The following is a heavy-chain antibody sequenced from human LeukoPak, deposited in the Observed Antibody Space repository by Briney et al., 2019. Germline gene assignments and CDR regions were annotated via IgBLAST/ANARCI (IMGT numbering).Heavy chain of an antibody. J-gene: IGHJ3*02. Sequence: PSETPSPTSPISGGSLSSYYWNWVRQPPREGLGWDGYVYYSGNTNYNPSLKSRVTMSVDTSKQQFSLKLRSVTAADTAVYYCARSPAATDDAFDIWGQGTMVTVSS. CDR1: GGSLSSYY. CDR3: ARSPAATDDAFDI. CDR2: VYYSGNT. V-gene: IGHV4-59*01. D-gene: IGHD6-13*01.